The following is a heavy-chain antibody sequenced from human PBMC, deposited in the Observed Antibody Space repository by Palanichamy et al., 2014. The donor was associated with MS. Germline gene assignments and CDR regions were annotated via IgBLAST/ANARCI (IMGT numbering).Heavy chain of an antibody. CDR2: IDWDDDK. CDR3: ALGSGWYRGGDY. Sequence: QVTLRESGPALVKPTQTLTLTCTFSGFSLSTSGMCVSWIRQPPGKALEWLARIDWDDDKYYSTSLKTRLTISKDTSKNQVVLTMTNMDPVDTATYYCALGSGWYRGGDYWGQGTLVTVSS. CDR1: GFSLSTSGMC. D-gene: IGHD6-19*01. V-gene: IGHV2-70*15. J-gene: IGHJ4*02.